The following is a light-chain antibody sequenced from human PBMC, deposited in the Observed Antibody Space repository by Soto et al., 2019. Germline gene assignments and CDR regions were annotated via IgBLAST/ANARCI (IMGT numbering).Light chain of an antibody. CDR1: SGHSSYA. CDR3: QTWGTGPV. V-gene: IGLV4-69*02. J-gene: IGLJ3*02. Sequence: QLVLTQSPSASASLGASVKLTCTLSSGHSSYAIAWHQQQPEKGPRFLMYLNSDGSHSKGDGIPDRFSGSSSGAERYLTISSLQSEDEADYYRQTWGTGPVVGGGTKLTVL. CDR2: LNSDGSH.